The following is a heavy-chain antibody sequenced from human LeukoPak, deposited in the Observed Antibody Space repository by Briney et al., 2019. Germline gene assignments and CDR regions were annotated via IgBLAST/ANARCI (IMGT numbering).Heavy chain of an antibody. CDR1: GYTLTELS. J-gene: IGHJ4*02. CDR3: ARVVVSAAGNYYFDY. CDR2: ISAYNGNT. V-gene: IGHV1-18*01. D-gene: IGHD6-13*01. Sequence: GASVKVSCKVSGYTLTELSMHWVRQAPGQGPEWMGWISAYNGNTNYAQKLQGRVTMTTDTSTSTAYMELRSLRSDDAAVYYCARVVVSAAGNYYFDYWGQGTLVTVSS.